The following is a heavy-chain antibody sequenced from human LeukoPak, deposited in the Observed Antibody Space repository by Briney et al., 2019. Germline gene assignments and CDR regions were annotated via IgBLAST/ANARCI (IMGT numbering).Heavy chain of an antibody. CDR1: VYTFINYF. J-gene: IGHJ4*02. CDR3: ARKGDYEVDFDY. D-gene: IGHD4-17*01. V-gene: IGHV1-2*06. Sequence: ASVLGYCMASVYTFINYFLHWVRNAPGQLLEWMVRINPNTGCTNYAQKFQGRIIMTRDTSINTAYMELTRLRSDDTAVYYFARKGDYEVDFDYWGQGTLVTVSS. CDR2: INPNTGCT.